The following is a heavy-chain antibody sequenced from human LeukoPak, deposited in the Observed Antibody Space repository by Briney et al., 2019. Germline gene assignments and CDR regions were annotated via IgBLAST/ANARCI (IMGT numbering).Heavy chain of an antibody. CDR1: GFTFSSYA. J-gene: IGHJ4*02. CDR2: ISGSGDII. V-gene: IGHV3-23*01. Sequence: GGSLRLSCAASGFTFSSYAMTWVRQAPGKGLEWGSTISGSGDIIYYADSVKGRFTISRDNSKNTLYLQMNSLRAEDTAVYYCAKGGGVVMKPFDYWGQGTLVTVSS. D-gene: IGHD3-3*01. CDR3: AKGGGVVMKPFDY.